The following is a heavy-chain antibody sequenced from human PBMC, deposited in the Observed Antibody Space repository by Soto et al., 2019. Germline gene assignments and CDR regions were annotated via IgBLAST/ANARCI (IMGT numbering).Heavy chain of an antibody. CDR1: GGYISSGGYY. Sequence: SETLSLTCTVSGGYISSGGYYWSWIRQHPGKGLEWIGYIYYSGSTYYNPSLKSRVTISVDTSKNQFSLKLSSVTAADTAVYYCARDSSRGYYYYGMDVWGQGTTVTVSS. D-gene: IGHD2-2*01. CDR2: IYYSGST. J-gene: IGHJ6*02. CDR3: ARDSSRGYYYYGMDV. V-gene: IGHV4-31*03.